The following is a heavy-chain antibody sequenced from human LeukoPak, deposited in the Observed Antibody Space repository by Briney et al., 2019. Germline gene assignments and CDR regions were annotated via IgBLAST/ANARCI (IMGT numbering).Heavy chain of an antibody. V-gene: IGHV4-39*07. J-gene: IGHJ4*02. Sequence: SETLSLTCTVSGGSISSSSYYWGWIRQPPGRGLEWIGSIYYSGSTYYNPSLKSRVTISVDTSKNQSSLKLSSVTAADTAVYYCARAAGYSSSWYLDYWGQGTLVTVSS. CDR3: ARAAGYSSSWYLDY. CDR1: GGSISSSSYY. CDR2: IYYSGST. D-gene: IGHD6-13*01.